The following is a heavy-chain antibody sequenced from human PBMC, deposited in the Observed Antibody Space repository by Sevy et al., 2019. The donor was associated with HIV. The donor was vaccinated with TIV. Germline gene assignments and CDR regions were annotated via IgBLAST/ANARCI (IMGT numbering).Heavy chain of an antibody. CDR1: GFTFRSYD. Sequence: GGSLRLSCAASGFTFRSYDMHWVRQAPGKGLEWVATISFDASNKHYADSVKGRFTISRDNFQNSLFLQMNSLRPEDTAVYYCALERLSSDVAEYFQNWGQGTLVTVSS. J-gene: IGHJ1*01. CDR3: ALERLSSDVAEYFQN. D-gene: IGHD1-1*01. CDR2: ISFDASNK. V-gene: IGHV3-30*19.